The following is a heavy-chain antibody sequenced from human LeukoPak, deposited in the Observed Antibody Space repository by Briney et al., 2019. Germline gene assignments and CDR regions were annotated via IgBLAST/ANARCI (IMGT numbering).Heavy chain of an antibody. Sequence: GGSLRLSCAASGLTFSSYAMSWVRQAPGKGLEWVSAISGSGGSTYYADSVKGRFTISRDNSKNTLYLQMNSLRAEDTAVYYCARVYSYGPTYYYGMDVWGQGTTVTVSS. CDR1: GLTFSSYA. J-gene: IGHJ6*02. CDR2: ISGSGGST. D-gene: IGHD5-18*01. CDR3: ARVYSYGPTYYYGMDV. V-gene: IGHV3-23*01.